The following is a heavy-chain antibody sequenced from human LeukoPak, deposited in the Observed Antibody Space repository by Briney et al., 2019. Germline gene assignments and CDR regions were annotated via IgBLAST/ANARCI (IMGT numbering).Heavy chain of an antibody. J-gene: IGHJ6*03. CDR1: GFTFSSYS. CDR3: AKYWGAYGDYRGRYMDV. V-gene: IGHV3-23*01. Sequence: GGSLRLSCAASGFTFSSYSMNWVRQAPGKGLEWVSVISGSGGSTYYGDSVKGRFTISRDNSKNTLYLQMNSLRAEDTAVYYCAKYWGAYGDYRGRYMDVWGKGTTVTVSS. CDR2: ISGSGGST. D-gene: IGHD4-17*01.